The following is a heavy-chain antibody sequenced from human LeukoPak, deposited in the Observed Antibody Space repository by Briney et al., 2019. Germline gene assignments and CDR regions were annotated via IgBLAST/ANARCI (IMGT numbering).Heavy chain of an antibody. D-gene: IGHD2-2*01. J-gene: IGHJ4*02. V-gene: IGHV3-21*01. Sequence: GGSLRLSCAASGFTFSSYSMNWVRQAPGKGLEWVSSISSSSSYIYYADSVKGRFTISRDNAKNSLYLQMDSLRAEDTAVYYCARACSSTSCYPALGGQGTLVTVSS. CDR3: ARACSSTSCYPAL. CDR2: ISSSSSYI. CDR1: GFTFSSYS.